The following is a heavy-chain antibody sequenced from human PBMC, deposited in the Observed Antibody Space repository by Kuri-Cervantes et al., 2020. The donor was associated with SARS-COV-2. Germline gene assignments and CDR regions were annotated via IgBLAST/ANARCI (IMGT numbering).Heavy chain of an antibody. J-gene: IGHJ6*02. Sequence: ASVKVSCKASGYTFTGYYMHWVRQAPGQGLEWMGWINPNSGGTNYAQKLQGWVTMTRDTSISTAYMELSRLRSDDTAVYYCARDRRVCSGGSCYYYYYGMDVWGQGTTVTVSS. V-gene: IGHV1-2*04. CDR2: INPNSGGT. CDR3: ARDRRVCSGGSCYYYYYGMDV. CDR1: GYTFTGYY. D-gene: IGHD2-15*01.